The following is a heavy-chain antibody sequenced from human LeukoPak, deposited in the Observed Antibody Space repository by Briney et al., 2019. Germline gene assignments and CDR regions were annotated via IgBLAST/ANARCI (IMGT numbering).Heavy chain of an antibody. Sequence: GGSLRLSCAVPGFTFNNYAMSWVRQAPGKGLEWVSGISGSGGSTYYADSVKGRFTISRDNSKNTLYLQMNSLTAEDTAVYYCARETTRYYDFWSGSTTQGNWFDPWGQGTLVTVSS. D-gene: IGHD3-3*01. CDR3: ARETTRYYDFWSGSTTQGNWFDP. CDR2: ISGSGGST. J-gene: IGHJ5*02. V-gene: IGHV3-23*01. CDR1: GFTFNNYA.